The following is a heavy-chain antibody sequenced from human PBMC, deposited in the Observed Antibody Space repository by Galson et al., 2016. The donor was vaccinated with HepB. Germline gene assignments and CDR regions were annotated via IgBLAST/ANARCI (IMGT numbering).Heavy chain of an antibody. CDR2: IHKDGGEK. CDR3: VRLDYSYCFVV. J-gene: IGHJ4*02. D-gene: IGHD4-11*01. CDR1: GFTFSNYW. V-gene: IGHV3-7*03. Sequence: SLRLSCAASGFTFSNYWMSWVRQAPGKGLEWVANIHKDGGEKYHVDSVRGRFTISRDNAKNSLHLQMNSLRVEDTAVYYCVRLDYSYCFVVWGQGALVTVSS.